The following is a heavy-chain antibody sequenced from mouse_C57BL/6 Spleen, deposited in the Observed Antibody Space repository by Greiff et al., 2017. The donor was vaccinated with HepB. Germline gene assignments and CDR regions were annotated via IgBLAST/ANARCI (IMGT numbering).Heavy chain of an antibody. CDR1: GFTFSSYG. CDR3: ARHDYYGSSYDAMDY. V-gene: IGHV5-6*01. Sequence: EVMLVESGGDLVKPGGSLKLSCAASGFTFSSYGMSWVRQTPDKRLEWVATISSGGSYTYYPDSVKGRFTISRDNAKNTLYLQMSSLKSEDTAMYYWARHDYYGSSYDAMDYWGQGTSVTVSS. J-gene: IGHJ4*01. D-gene: IGHD1-1*01. CDR2: ISSGGSYT.